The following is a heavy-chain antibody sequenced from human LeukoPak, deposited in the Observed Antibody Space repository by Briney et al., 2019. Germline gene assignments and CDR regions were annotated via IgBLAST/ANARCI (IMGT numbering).Heavy chain of an antibody. V-gene: IGHV3-30*18. CDR3: AKDERFGELYYYFDY. J-gene: IGHJ4*02. CDR1: GFTFDDYA. D-gene: IGHD3-10*01. CDR2: ISYDGSNK. Sequence: PGGSLRLSCAASGFTFDDYAMHWVRQAPGKGLEWVAVISYDGSNKYYADSVKGRFTISRDNSKNTLYLQMNSLRAEDTAVYYCAKDERFGELYYYFDYWGQGTLVTVSS.